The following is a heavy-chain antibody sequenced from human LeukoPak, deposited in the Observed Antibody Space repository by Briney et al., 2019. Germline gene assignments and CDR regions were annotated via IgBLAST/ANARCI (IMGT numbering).Heavy chain of an antibody. D-gene: IGHD3-22*01. Sequence: GGSLRLSCAVSGITVSNYGMSWVRQAPGKGLEWVAGISGSGGGTNYADSVKGRFTISRDNFKNTLYLQVNSLRAEDTAVYFCAKRGVVIRVILVGFQKEAYYFDSWGQGALVTVSS. V-gene: IGHV3-23*01. CDR1: GITVSNYG. CDR3: AKRGVVIRVILVGFQKEAYYFDS. CDR2: ISGSGGGT. J-gene: IGHJ4*02.